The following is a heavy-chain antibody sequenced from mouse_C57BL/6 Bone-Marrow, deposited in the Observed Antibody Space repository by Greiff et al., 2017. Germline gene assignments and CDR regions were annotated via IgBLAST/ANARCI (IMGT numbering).Heavy chain of an antibody. D-gene: IGHD2-4*01. V-gene: IGHV5-2*01. Sequence: EVQGVESGGGLVQPGASLKLSCESNEYEFPSHDMSLVRKTPEKRLELVAAINSDGGSTYFPDTMERRFIISRDNTKKTLYLQMSSLGSEDTALYNCARHEGDDYDWVAYWGQGTLVTVSA. CDR3: ARHEGDDYDWVAY. CDR2: INSDGGST. CDR1: EYEFPSHD. J-gene: IGHJ3*01.